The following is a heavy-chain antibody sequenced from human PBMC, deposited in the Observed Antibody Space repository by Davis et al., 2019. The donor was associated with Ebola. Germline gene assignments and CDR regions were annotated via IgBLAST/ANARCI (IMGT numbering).Heavy chain of an antibody. J-gene: IGHJ3*01. CDR1: ENSFSTHW. V-gene: IGHV5-51*01. D-gene: IGHD1-20*01. CDR3: ASLRRTITGMDDAFDV. CDR2: IYTGDSDT. Sequence: GESLKISCKDSENSFSTHWIGWVRQMPGKGLEWMGVIYTGDSDTRYSPSFRGQVTISADKSLRTAYLQLSGLKASDTAMYYCASLRRTITGMDDAFDVWGQGTMVTVSS.